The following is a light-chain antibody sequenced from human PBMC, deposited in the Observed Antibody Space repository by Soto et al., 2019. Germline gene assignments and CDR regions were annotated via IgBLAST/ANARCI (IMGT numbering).Light chain of an antibody. Sequence: EIVMTQSPATLSVSPGERATLSCRASQSVSSNLAWYQQKPGQAPRLLIYGASPRATGIPARFSGSGSGTHFTLTISSLQSEDFAGYYCKQYNNWPPLTFGGGTKVDIK. J-gene: IGKJ4*01. V-gene: IGKV3-15*01. CDR1: QSVSSN. CDR3: KQYNNWPPLT. CDR2: GAS.